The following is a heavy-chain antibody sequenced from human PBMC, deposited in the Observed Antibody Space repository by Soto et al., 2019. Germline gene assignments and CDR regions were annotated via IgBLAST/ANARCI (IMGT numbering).Heavy chain of an antibody. CDR1: GGSFSGYY. J-gene: IGHJ6*02. Sequence: QVQLQQWGAGLLKPSETLSLTCAVYGGSFSGYYWSWIRQPPGKGLEWIGEINHSGSTNYNPSLKSRVTISVDTSKNQFSLKLSSVTAADTAVYYCARATKYSGYPYYYYYGMDVWGQGTTVTVSS. CDR3: ARATKYSGYPYYYYYGMDV. D-gene: IGHD5-12*01. V-gene: IGHV4-34*01. CDR2: INHSGST.